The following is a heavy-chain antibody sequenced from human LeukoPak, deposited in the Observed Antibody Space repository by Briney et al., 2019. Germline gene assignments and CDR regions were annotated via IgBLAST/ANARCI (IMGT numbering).Heavy chain of an antibody. V-gene: IGHV3-33*01. CDR1: GFTFSSYG. CDR3: ATELREGHY. J-gene: IGHJ4*02. D-gene: IGHD4-17*01. Sequence: PGGSLRLSCAASGFTFSSYGMHWVRQAPGKGLEWVAVIWYDGSNKYYADSVKGRFAISRDNSKNTLYLQMNSLRAEDTAIYYCATELREGHYWGQGTLVTVSS. CDR2: IWYDGSNK.